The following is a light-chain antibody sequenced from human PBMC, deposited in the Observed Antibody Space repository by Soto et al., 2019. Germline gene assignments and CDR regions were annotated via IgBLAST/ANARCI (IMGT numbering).Light chain of an antibody. V-gene: IGLV2-23*02. CDR2: EVS. CDR3: CSYAVGTTYV. Sequence: QSALTQPASVSGSPGQSITISCTGSSSDIWDYNLVSWYQQHPGKAPKLMIFEVSQRPAGVSNRFSGSKSGTTASLKISGLQAEDEADYYCCSYAVGTTYVFGTGTKLTVL. CDR1: SSDIWDYNL. J-gene: IGLJ1*01.